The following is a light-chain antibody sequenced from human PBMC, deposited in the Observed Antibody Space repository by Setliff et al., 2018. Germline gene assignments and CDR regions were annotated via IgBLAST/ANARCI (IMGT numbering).Light chain of an antibody. CDR2: EVT. CDR3: SSYAVSNNGFV. V-gene: IGLV2-8*01. Sequence: QSVLTQPPSASGSPGQSVTISCTGTSSDVGGYKYVSWFQQHPGKAPKLMIYEVTKRPSGVPDRFSGSKSGNTASLTVSGLQAEDEADYYCSSYAVSNNGFVSGTGTKVTVL. J-gene: IGLJ1*01. CDR1: SSDVGGYKY.